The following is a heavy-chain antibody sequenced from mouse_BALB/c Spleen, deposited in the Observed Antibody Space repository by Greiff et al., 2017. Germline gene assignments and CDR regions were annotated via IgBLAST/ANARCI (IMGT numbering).Heavy chain of an antibody. Sequence: EVQLVESGGGLVQPGGSRKLSCAASGFTFSSFGMHWVRQAPEKGLEWVAYISSGSSTIYYADTVKGRFTISRDNPKNTLFLQITSLRSEDTAMYYCARYDYAMDYWGQGTSVTVSA. CDR3: ARYDYAMDY. J-gene: IGHJ4*01. CDR2: ISSGSSTI. V-gene: IGHV5-17*02. CDR1: GFTFSSFG. D-gene: IGHD2-14*01.